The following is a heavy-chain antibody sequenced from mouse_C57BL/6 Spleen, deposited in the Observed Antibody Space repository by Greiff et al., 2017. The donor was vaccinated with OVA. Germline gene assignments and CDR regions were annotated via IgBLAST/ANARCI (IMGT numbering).Heavy chain of an antibody. D-gene: IGHD2-5*01. Sequence: EVKVVESGGGLVKPGGSLKLSCAASGFTFSSYAMSWVRQTPEKRLEWVATISDGGSYTYYPDNVKGRFTISRDNAKNNLYLQMSHLKSEDTAMYYCARAGNYYSKEGFAYWGQGTLVTVSA. CDR2: ISDGGSYT. V-gene: IGHV5-4*03. J-gene: IGHJ3*01. CDR3: ARAGNYYSKEGFAY. CDR1: GFTFSSYA.